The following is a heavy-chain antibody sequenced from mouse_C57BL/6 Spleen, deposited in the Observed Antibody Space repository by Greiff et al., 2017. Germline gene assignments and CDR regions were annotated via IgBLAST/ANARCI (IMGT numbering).Heavy chain of an antibody. J-gene: IGHJ2*01. D-gene: IGHD2-3*01. CDR2: IDPEDGDT. Sequence: VHVKQSGAELVRPGASVKLSCTASGFNIKDYYMHWVKQRPEQGLEWIGRIDPEDGDTEYAPKFQGKATMTADTSSNTAYLPLSSLTSEDTAVYYCTRMEPLYYFDYWGQGTTLTVSS. V-gene: IGHV14-1*01. CDR1: GFNIKDYY. CDR3: TRMEPLYYFDY.